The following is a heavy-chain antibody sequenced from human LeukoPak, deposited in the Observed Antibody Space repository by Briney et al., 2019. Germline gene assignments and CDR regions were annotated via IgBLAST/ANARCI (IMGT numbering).Heavy chain of an antibody. CDR2: ISAYNGNT. CDR1: GYTFTSYG. D-gene: IGHD3-9*01. Sequence: GASVKVSCKASGYTFTSYGISWVRQAAGQGLEWMGWISAYNGNTNYAQKLQGRVTMTTDTSTSTAYMELRSLRSDDTAVYYCARVYDILTGYLPYYYYYMDVWGKGTTVTVSS. J-gene: IGHJ6*03. V-gene: IGHV1-18*01. CDR3: ARVYDILTGYLPYYYYYMDV.